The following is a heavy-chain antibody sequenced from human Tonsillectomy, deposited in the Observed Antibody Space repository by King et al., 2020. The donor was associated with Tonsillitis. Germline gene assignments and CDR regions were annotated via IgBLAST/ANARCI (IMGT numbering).Heavy chain of an antibody. D-gene: IGHD5-18*01. V-gene: IGHV3-30-3*01. CDR3: AREGYSSNYYYYGMDV. Sequence: VQLVESGGGVVQPGRSLRLSCAASGCTFSSYAMHWVRQAPGKGLEWVAVISYDGSNKYYAESVKGRFTISRDNSKNTLYLQMNSLRAEDTAVYYCAREGYSSNYYYYGMDVWGQGTTVTVSS. CDR2: ISYDGSNK. J-gene: IGHJ6*02. CDR1: GCTFSSYA.